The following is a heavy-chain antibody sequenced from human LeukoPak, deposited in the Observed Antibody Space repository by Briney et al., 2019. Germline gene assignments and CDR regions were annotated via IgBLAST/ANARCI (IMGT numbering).Heavy chain of an antibody. CDR1: GFTFSSYA. CDR2: ISGSGGST. CDR3: AKLVGSGSPLRHFDY. D-gene: IGHD3-10*01. J-gene: IGHJ4*02. V-gene: IGHV3-23*01. Sequence: PGGSLRLSCAASGFTFSSYAMSWVRQAPGKGLEWVSAISGSGGSTYYADSVKGRFTISRDNSKNTLYLQMNSLRGEDTAVYYCAKLVGSGSPLRHFDYWGQGTLVTVSS.